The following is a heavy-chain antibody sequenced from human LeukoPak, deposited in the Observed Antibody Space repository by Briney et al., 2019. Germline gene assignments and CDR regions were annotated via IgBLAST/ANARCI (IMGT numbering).Heavy chain of an antibody. CDR3: ATYVDTAMVDDY. CDR2: IIPIFGIA. CDR1: GGTFSSYA. V-gene: IGHV1-69*04. J-gene: IGHJ4*02. Sequence: GASVKVSCKASGGTFSSYAISWVRQAPGQGLEWMGRIIPIFGIANYAQKFQGRVTITADKSTSTAYMELSSLRSEDTAVYYCATYVDTAMVDDYWGQGTLVTVCS. D-gene: IGHD5-18*01.